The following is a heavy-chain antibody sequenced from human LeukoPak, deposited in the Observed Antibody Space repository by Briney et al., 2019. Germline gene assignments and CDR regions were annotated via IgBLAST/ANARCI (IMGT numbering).Heavy chain of an antibody. CDR1: GGSFSGYY. J-gene: IGHJ4*02. D-gene: IGHD6-13*01. CDR2: INHSGST. CDR3: ARARHSSSWHPFDY. V-gene: IGHV4-34*01. Sequence: SETLSLTCAVYGGSFSGYYWSWIRQPPGKGLEWIGEINHSGSTNYNPSLKSRVTISVDTSKNQFSLQLNSVTPEDTAVYYCARARHSSSWHPFDYWGQGTLVTVSS.